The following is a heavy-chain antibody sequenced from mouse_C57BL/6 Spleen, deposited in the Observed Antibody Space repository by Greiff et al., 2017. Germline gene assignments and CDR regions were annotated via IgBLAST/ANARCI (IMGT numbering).Heavy chain of an antibody. CDR1: GYTFTDYN. J-gene: IGHJ2*01. D-gene: IGHD2-1*01. CDR2: INPNNGGT. CDR3: ARKFYGNLDY. V-gene: IGHV1-22*01. Sequence: VHVKQSGPELVKPGASVKMSCKASGYTFTDYNMHWVKQSHGKSLEWIGYINPNNGGTSYNQKFKGKATLTVNKSSSTAYMELRSLTSEDSAVYYCARKFYGNLDYWGQGTTLTVSS.